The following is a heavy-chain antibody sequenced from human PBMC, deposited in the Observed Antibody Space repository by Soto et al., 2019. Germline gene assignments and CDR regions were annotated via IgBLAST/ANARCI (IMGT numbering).Heavy chain of an antibody. CDR3: AKDRLLWFGELLSPPTSAGYGMDV. CDR1: GFTFRTYG. D-gene: IGHD3-10*01. Sequence: QVQLVESGGGVVQPGRSLRLSCAASGFTFRTYGMHWVRQAPGKGLEWVAVISYDGSNKYYADSVKGRFTISRDNSKNMLDRQMTSVSAEDTAVYYCAKDRLLWFGELLSPPTSAGYGMDVWGQGTTVTVSS. J-gene: IGHJ6*02. CDR2: ISYDGSNK. V-gene: IGHV3-30*18.